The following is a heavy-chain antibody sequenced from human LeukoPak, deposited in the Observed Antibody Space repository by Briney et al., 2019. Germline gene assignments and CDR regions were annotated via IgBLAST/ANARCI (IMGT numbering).Heavy chain of an antibody. V-gene: IGHV5-51*01. CDR1: RYSFTSYW. D-gene: IGHD3-10*01. CDR2: IYPGDSDT. CDR3: ARSTMVRGVISLFDY. Sequence: PGESLKISCKGSRYSFTSYWIGWVRQMPGKGLEWMGIIYPGDSDTRYSPSFQGQVTISADKSISTAYLQWSSLKASDTAMYYCARSTMVRGVISLFDYWGQGTLVTVSS. J-gene: IGHJ4*02.